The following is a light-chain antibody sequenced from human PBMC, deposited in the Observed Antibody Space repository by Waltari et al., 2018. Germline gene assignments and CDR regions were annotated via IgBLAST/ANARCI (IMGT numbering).Light chain of an antibody. CDR3: QQYNNWRT. CDR2: GAS. Sequence: EILMTQSPATLSASPGERSTLSCRASQSISRNLAWYQQKPGQAPRLLIYGASTRAIGIPARFSGSGSGTEFTLTISSLQSEDFAVYYCQQYNNWRTFGQGTKLEIK. V-gene: IGKV3-15*01. J-gene: IGKJ2*01. CDR1: QSISRN.